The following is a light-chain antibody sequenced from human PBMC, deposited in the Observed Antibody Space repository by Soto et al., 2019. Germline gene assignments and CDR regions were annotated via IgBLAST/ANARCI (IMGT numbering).Light chain of an antibody. CDR1: RSDVGGDDL. CDR3: ASYTSSSTSVI. V-gene: IGLV2-8*01. CDR2: AVN. J-gene: IGLJ2*01. Sequence: QSALTQPPSASGSPGQSVTISCTGSRSDVGGDDLVSWYQQRPGKAPQLIISAVNKRPSGVPDRFSGSKSGNTASLTVSGLQAEDEADYYCASYTSSSTSVIFGRGTKLTVL.